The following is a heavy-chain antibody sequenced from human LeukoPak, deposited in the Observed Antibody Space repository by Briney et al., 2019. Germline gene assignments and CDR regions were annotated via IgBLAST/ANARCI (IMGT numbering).Heavy chain of an antibody. D-gene: IGHD1-26*01. CDR1: GFTFSNYW. CDR3: ARTLGSGSYYGY. V-gene: IGHV3-7*03. J-gene: IGHJ4*02. Sequence: PGGSLRLSCAASGFTFSNYWMTWVRQAPGKGLEWVANIKQDGSEKYCVDSVKGRFTISRDNAKNSLYLQMNSLRAEDTAIYYCARTLGSGSYYGYWGQGTLVTVSS. CDR2: IKQDGSEK.